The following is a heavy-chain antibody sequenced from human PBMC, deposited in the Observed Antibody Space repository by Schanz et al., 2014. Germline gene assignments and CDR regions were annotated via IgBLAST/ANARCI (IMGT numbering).Heavy chain of an antibody. CDR1: GGTFSSYT. CDR3: ARGQRRTIGRPFGP. V-gene: IGHV1-69*09. CDR2: IISILGIP. Sequence: QVQLIQSGAEVKKPGASVKVSCKASGGTFSSYTISWVRQAPGQGLEWMGRIISILGIPNYAQKFQGRVTFTADKSTSTAYMELSSLASEDTAVYYCARGQRRTIGRPFGPWGQGTLVTVSS. J-gene: IGHJ5*02. D-gene: IGHD6-25*01.